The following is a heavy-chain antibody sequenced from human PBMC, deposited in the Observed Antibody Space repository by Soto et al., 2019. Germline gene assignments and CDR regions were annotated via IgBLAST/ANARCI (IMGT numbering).Heavy chain of an antibody. J-gene: IGHJ4*02. D-gene: IGHD3-9*01. CDR1: GYTFTSYA. Sequence: ASVKVSCKASGYTFTSYAMHWVRQAPGQRLEWMGWINAGNGNTKYSQKFQGRVTITRDTSASTAYMELSSLRSEDTAVYYCARAPLYYDILTGYYPSTVAGSEYYFDYWGQGTLVTVSS. CDR2: INAGNGNT. CDR3: ARAPLYYDILTGYYPSTVAGSEYYFDY. V-gene: IGHV1-3*01.